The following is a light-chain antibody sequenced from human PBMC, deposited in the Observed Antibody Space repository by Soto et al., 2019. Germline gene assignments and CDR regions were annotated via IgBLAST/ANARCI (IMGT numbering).Light chain of an antibody. CDR1: QKINNW. J-gene: IGKJ2*03. CDR2: KSS. V-gene: IGKV1-5*03. CDR3: QQYNTQAS. Sequence: DIPMTQSPSTLSASVGDRVIITCRASQKINNWLACYQQKPGTPPKLLVSKSSSLQSGVPSRFSGGGSGTDFTLTISSLQPDDFATYYCQQYNTQASFGPGTKVDVK.